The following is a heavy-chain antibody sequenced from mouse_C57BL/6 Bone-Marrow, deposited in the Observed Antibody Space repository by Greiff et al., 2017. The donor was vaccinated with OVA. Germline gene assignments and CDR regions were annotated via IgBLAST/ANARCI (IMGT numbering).Heavy chain of an antibody. J-gene: IGHJ3*01. V-gene: IGHV1-50*01. CDR2: IDPSDSYT. CDR3: AREKDGYYWFAY. Sequence: VQLQQSGAELVKPGASVKLSCKASGYTFTSYWMQWVKQRPGQGLEWIGEIDPSDSYTNYNQKFKGKATLTVDTSSSTAYMQLSSLTSEDSAVYYCAREKDGYYWFAYWGQGTRVTVSA. CDR1: GYTFTSYW. D-gene: IGHD2-3*01.